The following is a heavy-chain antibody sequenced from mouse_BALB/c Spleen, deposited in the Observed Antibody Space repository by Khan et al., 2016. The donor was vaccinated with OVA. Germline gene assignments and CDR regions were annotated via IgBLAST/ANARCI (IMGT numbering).Heavy chain of an antibody. CDR3: ESEGAYHRSDGWFAY. J-gene: IGHJ3*01. V-gene: IGHV1-4*01. D-gene: IGHD2-14*01. CDR2: INPSNDYT. Sequence: VQLQQSRAELARPGASVKMSCKASGYTFTSYTIHWVRQRPGQAPEWIGHINPSNDYTNYNQNFKDKATLIVDKSSTTAYMQLSSLTSEDSAVYYWESEGAYHRSDGWFAYWGQGTLVTVSA. CDR1: GYTFTSYT.